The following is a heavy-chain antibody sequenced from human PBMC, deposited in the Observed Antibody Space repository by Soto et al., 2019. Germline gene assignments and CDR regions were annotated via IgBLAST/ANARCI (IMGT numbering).Heavy chain of an antibody. CDR1: GFTFSSYS. Sequence: PGGSLRLSCAASGFTFSSYSMNWVRQAPGKGLEWVSYISSSSSTIYYADSVKGRFTISRDNAKNSLYLQMNSLRDEDTAVYYCARDQRGYYGSGLTERWYYYYGMDVWGQGTTVTVSS. D-gene: IGHD3-10*01. CDR2: ISSSSSTI. CDR3: ARDQRGYYGSGLTERWYYYYGMDV. V-gene: IGHV3-48*02. J-gene: IGHJ6*02.